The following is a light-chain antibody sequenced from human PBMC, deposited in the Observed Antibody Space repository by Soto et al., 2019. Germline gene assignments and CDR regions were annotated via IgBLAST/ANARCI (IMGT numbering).Light chain of an antibody. V-gene: IGKV3-20*01. CDR2: DAS. Sequence: EIVLTQSPGTLSLSPGERATLSCRASQSVSSSYLAWYQQKPGQAPRLLIYDASTRATGIPDRISGSGSGKDFTLTISRLEPEDFTVYYCQQYGNSPWTFGQGTRVEIK. CDR3: QQYGNSPWT. CDR1: QSVSSSY. J-gene: IGKJ1*01.